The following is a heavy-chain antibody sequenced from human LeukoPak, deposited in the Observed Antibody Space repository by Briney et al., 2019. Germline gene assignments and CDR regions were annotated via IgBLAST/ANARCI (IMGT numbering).Heavy chain of an antibody. D-gene: IGHD3-3*01. J-gene: IGHJ5*02. CDR2: IYYSGST. CDR3: AVDPWTASPFGVASNWFDP. CDR1: GGSISSSSYY. V-gene: IGHV4-39*07. Sequence: SETLSLTCTVSGGSISSSSYYWGWIRQPPGKGLEWIGSIYYSGSTNYNPSLKSRVTISVDTSKNQFSLKLSSVTAEDTAVYYCAVDPWTASPFGVASNWFDPWGQGTLVTVSS.